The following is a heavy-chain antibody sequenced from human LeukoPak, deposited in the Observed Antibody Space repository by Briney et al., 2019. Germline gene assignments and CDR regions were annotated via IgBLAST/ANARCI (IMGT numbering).Heavy chain of an antibody. D-gene: IGHD3-10*01. Sequence: ASVKVSCKASGYTFTGYYMHWVRQAPGQGLEWMGWFNPNSGGTNYAQKFQGRATMTRDTSISTAYMELSRLRSDDTAVYYCARVRGSGSYFKGYYGMDVWGQGTTVTVSS. CDR2: FNPNSGGT. V-gene: IGHV1-2*02. CDR3: ARVRGSGSYFKGYYGMDV. CDR1: GYTFTGYY. J-gene: IGHJ6*02.